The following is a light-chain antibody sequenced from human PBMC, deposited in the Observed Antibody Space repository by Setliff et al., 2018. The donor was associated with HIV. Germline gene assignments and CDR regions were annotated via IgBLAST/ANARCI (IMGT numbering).Light chain of an antibody. CDR3: CSYAGSSTFPYV. Sequence: QSALTQPASVSGSPGQSITISCTGTGSDVGSYNLVSWYQQHPGKAPKVMIYEVTKRPSGVSNRFSGSKSGNAASLTISGLQAEDEADYYCCSYAGSSTFPYVFGTGTKSPS. CDR2: EVT. J-gene: IGLJ1*01. CDR1: GSDVGSYNL. V-gene: IGLV2-23*02.